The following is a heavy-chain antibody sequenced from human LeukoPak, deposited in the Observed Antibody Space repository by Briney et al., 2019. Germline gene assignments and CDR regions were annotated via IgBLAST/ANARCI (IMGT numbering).Heavy chain of an antibody. CDR1: GFTFSIYW. V-gene: IGHV3-7*05. CDR3: ARGGDYLDF. Sequence: GGSLRLSCAASGFTFSIYWMSWVRQAPGKGLEWVANIKQDGSEKYYVDSVKGRFTISRDNANNSLYLQMNSLRAEDTAVYYCARGGDYLDFWGQGTLVTVSS. CDR2: IKQDGSEK. J-gene: IGHJ4*02.